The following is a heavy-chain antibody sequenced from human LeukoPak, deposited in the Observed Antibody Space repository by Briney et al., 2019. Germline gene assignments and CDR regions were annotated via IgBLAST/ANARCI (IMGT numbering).Heavy chain of an antibody. J-gene: IGHJ5*02. D-gene: IGHD6-19*01. CDR2: INPNSGGT. CDR3: AGDEAVAGNNWFDP. CDR1: GYTFTGYY. Sequence: ASVKVSCKASGYTFTGYYMHWVRQAPGQGLEWMGWINPNSGGTNYAQKFQGRVTMTRDTSISTAYMELSRLRSDDTAVYYCAGDEAVAGNNWFDPWGQGTLVTVSS. V-gene: IGHV1-2*02.